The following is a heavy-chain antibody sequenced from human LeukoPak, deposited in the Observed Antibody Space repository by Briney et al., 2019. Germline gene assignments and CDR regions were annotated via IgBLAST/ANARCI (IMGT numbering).Heavy chain of an antibody. CDR2: IYYSGST. V-gene: IGHV4-59*11. J-gene: IGHJ6*03. Sequence: SETLSLTCTVSGGSISSHYWSWIRQPPGNGLEWIGYIYYSGSTNYNPSLKSRVTISVDTSKNQFSLKLSSVTAADTAVYSCAREATYDILTGYFHYMDVWGKGTTVTVSS. D-gene: IGHD3-9*01. CDR3: AREATYDILTGYFHYMDV. CDR1: GGSISSHY.